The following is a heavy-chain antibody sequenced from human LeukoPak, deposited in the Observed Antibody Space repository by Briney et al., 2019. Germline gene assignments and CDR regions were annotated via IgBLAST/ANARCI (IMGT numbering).Heavy chain of an antibody. CDR1: GGSISSGGYY. D-gene: IGHD6-13*01. CDR3: ASGIAAADYYYGMDV. V-gene: IGHV4-31*03. Sequence: SQTLSLTCTVSGGSISSGGYYWSWIRQHPGKGLEWIGYIYYSGSTYYNPSLKSRVTISVDTSKNQFSLKLSSVTAADTAVYYRASGIAAADYYYGMDVWGQGTTVTVSS. J-gene: IGHJ6*02. CDR2: IYYSGST.